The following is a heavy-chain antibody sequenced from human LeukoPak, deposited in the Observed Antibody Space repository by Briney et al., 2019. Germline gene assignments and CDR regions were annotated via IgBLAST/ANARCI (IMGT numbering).Heavy chain of an antibody. CDR1: GGSFSGYY. CDR3: ASEAVGAPDAHFDY. Sequence: SETLSLTCAVYGGSFSGYYWSWIRQPPGKGLEWIGETNHSGSTNYNPSLKSRVTISVDTSKNQFSLKLSSVTAADTAVYYCASEAVGAPDAHFDYWGQGTLVTVSS. V-gene: IGHV4-34*01. D-gene: IGHD1-26*01. J-gene: IGHJ4*02. CDR2: TNHSGST.